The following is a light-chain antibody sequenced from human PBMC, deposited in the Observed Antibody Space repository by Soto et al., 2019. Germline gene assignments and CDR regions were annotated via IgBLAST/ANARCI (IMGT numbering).Light chain of an antibody. J-gene: IGKJ2*01. CDR1: QTINSW. Sequence: DIQMTQSPSTLSASVRDRVTITCRASQTINSWLAWDQQRPGKAPRLLIYKASTLESGVPSRFSRSGSGTEFTLTISTLQPDDFATYYCQQYDSIPYTFGQGTKLDIK. V-gene: IGKV1-5*03. CDR2: KAS. CDR3: QQYDSIPYT.